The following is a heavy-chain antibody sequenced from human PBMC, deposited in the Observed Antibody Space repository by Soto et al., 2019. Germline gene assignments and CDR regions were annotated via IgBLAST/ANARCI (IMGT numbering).Heavy chain of an antibody. Sequence: SETLSLTCTVSGGSISSYYWNWIRQPPGKGLEWIGYIYYSGSTNYNPSLKSRVTISVDTSKNQFSLKLSSVTAADTAVYYCARARYYYDSSGYYIDYWGQGTLVTVSS. CDR3: ARARYYYDSSGYYIDY. CDR1: GGSISSYY. V-gene: IGHV4-59*01. D-gene: IGHD3-22*01. CDR2: IYYSGST. J-gene: IGHJ4*02.